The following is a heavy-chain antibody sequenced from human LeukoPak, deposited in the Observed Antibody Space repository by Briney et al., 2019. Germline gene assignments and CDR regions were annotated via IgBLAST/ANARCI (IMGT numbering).Heavy chain of an antibody. Sequence: PGGSLRLSCAASGFTISDYSMSWIRQAPGKGLEWVSHISSGGTTIYYADSVKGRFTISSDNAKNSLYLQMNSLRAEDTAVYYCARDRMGSADYTATLDYWGQGTLVTVSS. CDR2: ISSGGTTI. CDR1: GFTISDYS. CDR3: ARDRMGSADYTATLDY. D-gene: IGHD3-3*01. J-gene: IGHJ4*02. V-gene: IGHV3-11*04.